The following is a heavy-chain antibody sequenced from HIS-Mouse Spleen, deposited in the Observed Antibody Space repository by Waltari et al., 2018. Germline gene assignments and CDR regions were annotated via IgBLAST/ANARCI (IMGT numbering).Heavy chain of an antibody. CDR1: GGSISSSSYY. V-gene: IGHV4-39*07. Sequence: QLQLQESGPGLVKPSETLSLTCTVSGGSISSSSYYWGWIRKPPGKGMEWIGSIYYSGSPSSNPDLKSRVTISVYTSKNQFSLKLSSVTAADTAVYYCAREIPYSSSWYDWYFDLWGRGTLVTVSS. D-gene: IGHD6-13*01. J-gene: IGHJ2*01. CDR3: AREIPYSSSWYDWYFDL. CDR2: IYYSGSP.